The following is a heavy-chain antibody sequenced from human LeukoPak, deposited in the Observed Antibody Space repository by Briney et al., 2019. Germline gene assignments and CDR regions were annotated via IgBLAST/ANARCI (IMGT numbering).Heavy chain of an antibody. D-gene: IGHD2-2*01. Sequence: ASVKVSCKASGYTFTGYYMHWVRQAPGQGLEWMGWINPNSGGTNYAQKFQGWVTMTRDTSISTAYMELSRLRSDYTAVYYCARGIVVVPAAMLGYYYYYGMDVWGQGTTVTVSS. CDR1: GYTFTGYY. CDR2: INPNSGGT. V-gene: IGHV1-2*04. J-gene: IGHJ6*02. CDR3: ARGIVVVPAAMLGYYYYYGMDV.